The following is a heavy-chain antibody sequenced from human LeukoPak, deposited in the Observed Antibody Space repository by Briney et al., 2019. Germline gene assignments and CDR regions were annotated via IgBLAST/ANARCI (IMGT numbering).Heavy chain of an antibody. V-gene: IGHV3-30-3*01. Sequence: GGSLRLSCAASGFTFSRFAMHWVRQAPGKGLEWVAVISYDGSDKYYADSMKGRFTISRDNSKNTLYLQMNSVRTEDTAMYYCAREGWEKDFDCWGQGTLVTVSS. J-gene: IGHJ4*02. CDR3: AREGWEKDFDC. CDR2: ISYDGSDK. CDR1: GFTFSRFA. D-gene: IGHD1-26*01.